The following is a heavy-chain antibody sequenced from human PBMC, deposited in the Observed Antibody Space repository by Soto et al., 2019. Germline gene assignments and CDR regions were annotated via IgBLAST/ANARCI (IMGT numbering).Heavy chain of an antibody. J-gene: IGHJ4*02. CDR1: GGSISNVDPY. CDR2: IHYSGTT. Sequence: QVQLQESGPGLVKPSQTLSLTCTVSGGSISNVDPYWNWIRQHPVKGLEWIGYIHYSGTTLYNPSIKSRITISVDTYNNQFSLNLSSVTAADTAMYYCERTTQGFDFWGQGTLVTVSS. D-gene: IGHD4-17*01. V-gene: IGHV4-31*03. CDR3: ERTTQGFDF.